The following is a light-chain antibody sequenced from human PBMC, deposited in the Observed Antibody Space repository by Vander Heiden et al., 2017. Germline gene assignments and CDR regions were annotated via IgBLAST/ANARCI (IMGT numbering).Light chain of an antibody. V-gene: IGKV3-11*01. CDR1: QSVSSY. CDR3: QQGSNWPIT. J-gene: IGKJ5*01. CDR2: DAS. Sequence: EIVLTQSPATLALSPGERATLPCRASQSVSSYLAWYQQKPGQAPRLLIYDASNRATGIPARFSGSGSGTDFTLTISSLEPEDFAVYYCQQGSNWPITFGQGTRLEIK.